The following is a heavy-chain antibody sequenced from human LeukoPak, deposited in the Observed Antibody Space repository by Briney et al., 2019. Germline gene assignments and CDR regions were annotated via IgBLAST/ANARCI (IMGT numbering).Heavy chain of an antibody. CDR3: AKGSKLLLFTRDYYMDV. J-gene: IGHJ6*03. CDR1: GFTFSSYG. Sequence: GGSLRLSCAASGFTFSSYGMHWVRQAPGKGLEWVAFIRYDGSNKYYADSVKGRFTISRDNSKNTLYLQMNSLRTEDAAVYYCAKGSKLLLFTRDYYMDVWGKGTTVTISS. CDR2: IRYDGSNK. V-gene: IGHV3-30*02. D-gene: IGHD2-21*01.